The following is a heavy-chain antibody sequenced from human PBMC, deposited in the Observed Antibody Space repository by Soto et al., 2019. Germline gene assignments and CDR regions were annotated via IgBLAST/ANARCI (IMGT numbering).Heavy chain of an antibody. J-gene: IGHJ6*02. CDR3: ARGRDEYKVGNV. D-gene: IGHD1-26*01. Sequence: QVQLQQWGAGLLKPSETLSLTCAVSGGSLSDYYWPWIRQSPGKGLEWIGEIHPSGSTYYNPSLRSRVTISVDASTNQFSLKLTSLTAADTAIYYCARGRDEYKVGNVWGHGTTVTVSS. CDR1: GGSLSDYY. V-gene: IGHV4-34*01. CDR2: IHPSGST.